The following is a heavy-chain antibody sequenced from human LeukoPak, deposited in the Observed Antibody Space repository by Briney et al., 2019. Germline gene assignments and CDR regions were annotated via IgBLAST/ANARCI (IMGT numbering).Heavy chain of an antibody. D-gene: IGHD3-3*01. CDR3: ATDRGWRTSGYYLYYFEY. V-gene: IGHV3-7*01. J-gene: IGHJ4*02. CDR2: IKHDGSEK. CDR1: GFIFTNYF. Sequence: GGSLRLSCAASGFIFTNYFMSRVRQAPGKGLEWVASIKHDGSEKYYVDSVRGRFTISRDNTMNSLYLQMSSLRAEDTAVYYCATDRGWRTSGYYLYYFEYWGQGTLVTYSS.